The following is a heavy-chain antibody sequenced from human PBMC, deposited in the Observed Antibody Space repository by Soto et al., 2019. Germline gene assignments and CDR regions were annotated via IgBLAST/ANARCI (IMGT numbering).Heavy chain of an antibody. CDR2: IWYDGSNK. CDR3: ARGKPISITMIVAPQH. CDR1: GFTFSSYG. J-gene: IGHJ4*02. D-gene: IGHD3-22*01. Sequence: GGSLRLSCAASGFTFSSYGMHWVRQAPGKGLEWVAVIWYDGSNKYYADSVKGRFTISRDNSKNTLYLQMNSLRAEDTAVYYCARGKPISITMIVAPQHWGQGTLVTVSS. V-gene: IGHV3-33*01.